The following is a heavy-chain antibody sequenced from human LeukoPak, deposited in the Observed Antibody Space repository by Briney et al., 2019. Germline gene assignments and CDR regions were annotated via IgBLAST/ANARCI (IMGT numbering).Heavy chain of an antibody. CDR1: GGTFISYA. D-gene: IGHD3-22*01. J-gene: IGHJ4*02. V-gene: IGHV1-69*13. Sequence: ASVKVSCKASGGTFISYAISWVRQAPGQGLEWMGGIIPIFGTANYAQKFQGRVTITADESTSTAYMELSSLRSEDTAVYYCARHVYYYDSSAPGGDWGQGTLVTVSS. CDR2: IIPIFGTA. CDR3: ARHVYYYDSSAPGGD.